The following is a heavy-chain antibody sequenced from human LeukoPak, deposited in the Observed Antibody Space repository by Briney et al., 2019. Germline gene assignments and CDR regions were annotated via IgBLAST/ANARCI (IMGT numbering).Heavy chain of an antibody. V-gene: IGHV1-2*02. CDR3: ARDPQRGYSGSLGY. Sequence: ASVKVSCKASGYTFTCYYMHWVRQAPGQGLAWMGLINPNSGGTNYAQKFQGRVTMTRDTAISTAYMELSRLRSDDTAVYYCARDPQRGYSGSLGYWGQGTLVTVSS. CDR1: GYTFTCYY. CDR2: INPNSGGT. D-gene: IGHD5-12*01. J-gene: IGHJ4*02.